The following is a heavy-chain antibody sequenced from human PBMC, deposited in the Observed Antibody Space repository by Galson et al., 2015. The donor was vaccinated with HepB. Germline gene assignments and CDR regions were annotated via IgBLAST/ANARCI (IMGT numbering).Heavy chain of an antibody. J-gene: IGHJ4*02. V-gene: IGHV3-23*01. CDR2: IDDGGAKT. Sequence: SLRLSCAASGFTFSNYAMSWVRQAPGKGLEWVSGIDDGGAKTYYADSVKGRFTISRDDSQDTLFLQMNSLRVEDTALYYCAKRELSSGLGHQFDLWGQGTLVTVSS. D-gene: IGHD7-27*01. CDR3: AKRELSSGLGHQFDL. CDR1: GFTFSNYA.